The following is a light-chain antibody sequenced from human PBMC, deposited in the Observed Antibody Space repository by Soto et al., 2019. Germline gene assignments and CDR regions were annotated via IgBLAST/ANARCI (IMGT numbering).Light chain of an antibody. CDR3: HNSNSALGIT. CDR2: DAS. Sequence: DIPMTPSPSSLSASVGDRVTITCRASQDIDNYLAWYQQKPGKVPKVLIYDASTLQSGVPSRFSGSGSGTDFTLTISSLQSEDVATYYCHNSNSALGITFGQGTRLEIK. V-gene: IGKV1-27*01. CDR1: QDIDNY. J-gene: IGKJ5*01.